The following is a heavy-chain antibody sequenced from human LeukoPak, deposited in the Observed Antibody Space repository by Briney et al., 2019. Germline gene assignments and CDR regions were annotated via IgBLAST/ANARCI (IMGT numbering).Heavy chain of an antibody. CDR3: AKTGVKFCSSTSCYLDY. Sequence: GGSLRLSCVASGFTFSRHWMSWVRQAPGKGLEWVASIRQNGNEKYYVDSVKGRFTISRDNSKNTLYLQMNSLRAEDTAVYYCAKTGVKFCSSTSCYLDYWGQGALLTVSS. J-gene: IGHJ4*02. D-gene: IGHD2-2*01. CDR1: GFTFSRHW. V-gene: IGHV3-7*01. CDR2: IRQNGNEK.